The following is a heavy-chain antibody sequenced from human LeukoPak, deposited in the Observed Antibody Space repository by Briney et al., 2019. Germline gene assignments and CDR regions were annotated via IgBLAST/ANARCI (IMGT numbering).Heavy chain of an antibody. J-gene: IGHJ3*02. V-gene: IGHV4-39*01. Sequence: SETLSLTCTVSGGSISSSSYYWGGIRQPPGKGLEWIGTNYYSGSTYYNPSLKSRVTISVDTSKNLFSLKLSSVTAADAAVYYCARHRIAAADDAFAIWGQGTMVTVSS. D-gene: IGHD6-13*01. CDR1: GGSISSSSYY. CDR2: NYYSGST. CDR3: ARHRIAAADDAFAI.